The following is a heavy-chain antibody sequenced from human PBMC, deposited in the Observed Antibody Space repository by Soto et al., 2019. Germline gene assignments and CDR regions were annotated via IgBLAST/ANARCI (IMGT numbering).Heavy chain of an antibody. CDR2: IKEDGSEK. V-gene: IGHV3-7*04. Sequence: EVQLVESGGGLVQPGGSLRLSCAASGFTFSTSWLNWVRQPPGSGLEWVASIKEDGSEKYYVDSVKGRFTISRDDAKNSLFLQMNSLRADDTAVYHCARDRAYSAFDIWGQGTMVTVSS. CDR1: GFTFSTSW. J-gene: IGHJ3*02. CDR3: ARDRAYSAFDI. D-gene: IGHD1-1*01.